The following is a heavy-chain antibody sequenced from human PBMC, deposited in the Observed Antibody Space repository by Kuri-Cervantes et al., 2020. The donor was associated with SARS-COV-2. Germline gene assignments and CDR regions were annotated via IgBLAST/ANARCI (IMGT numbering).Heavy chain of an antibody. V-gene: IGHV4-38-2*02. CDR1: GYSISSGYY. CDR3: ARVGRAGPFDY. Sequence: ETLSLTCTVSGYSISSGYYWGWIRQPPGKGLEWIGSIYHSGSTYYNPSLKSRVTISVGTSKNQFSLKLSSVTAADTAVYYCARVGRAGPFDYWGQGTLVTVSS. J-gene: IGHJ4*02. CDR2: IYHSGST. D-gene: IGHD6-13*01.